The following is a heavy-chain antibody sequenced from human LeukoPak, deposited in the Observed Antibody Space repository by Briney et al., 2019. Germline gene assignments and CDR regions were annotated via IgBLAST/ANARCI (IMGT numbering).Heavy chain of an antibody. V-gene: IGHV3-30*18. CDR2: ISYDGSNK. D-gene: IGHD6-13*01. J-gene: IGHJ5*02. Sequence: GGSLRLSCAASGLTFSSYGMHWVRQAPGKGLEWVAVISYDGSNKYYADSVKGRFTISRDNSKNTLYLQMNSLRAEDTAVYYCAKEVIAAAGRGTNWFDPWGQGTLVTVSS. CDR1: GLTFSSYG. CDR3: AKEVIAAAGRGTNWFDP.